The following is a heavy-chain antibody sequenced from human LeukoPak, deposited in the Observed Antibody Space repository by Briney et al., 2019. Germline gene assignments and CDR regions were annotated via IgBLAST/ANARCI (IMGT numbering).Heavy chain of an antibody. Sequence: ASVKVSCKVSGYTLTELSMHWVRPAPGKGLEWMGGFDPEDGETIYAQKFQGRVTMTEDTSTDTAYMELSSLRSEDTAVYYCATVDPPNYDILTGGLDYWGQGTLVTVSS. CDR2: FDPEDGET. CDR3: ATVDPPNYDILTGGLDY. V-gene: IGHV1-24*01. J-gene: IGHJ4*02. D-gene: IGHD3-9*01. CDR1: GYTLTELS.